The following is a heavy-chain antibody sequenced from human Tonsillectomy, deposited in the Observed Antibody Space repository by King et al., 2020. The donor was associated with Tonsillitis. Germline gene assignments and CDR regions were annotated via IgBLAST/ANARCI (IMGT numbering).Heavy chain of an antibody. Sequence: HVQLVESGGGVVQPGRSLRLSCAASGFTFSSYAMHWVRQAPGKGLEWVAVISYDGSTKYYADSVKCRLTISRENSKNTRFLQIHSLRAEETAVYYCAGVTVGGGYSYGSQGAFDYWGQGTLVTVSS. J-gene: IGHJ4*02. V-gene: IGHV3-30*01. D-gene: IGHD5-18*01. CDR3: AGVTVGGGYSYGSQGAFDY. CDR1: GFTFSSYA. CDR2: ISYDGSTK.